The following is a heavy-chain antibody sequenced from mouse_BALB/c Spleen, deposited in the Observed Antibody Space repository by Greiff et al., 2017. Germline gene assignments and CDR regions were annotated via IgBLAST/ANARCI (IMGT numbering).Heavy chain of an antibody. V-gene: IGHV5-6-3*01. CDR3: AVFDY. CDR2: INSNGGST. Sequence: EVMLVESGGDLVKPGGSLKLSCAASGFTFSSYGMSWVRQTPDKRLELVATINSNGGSTYYPDSVKGRFTISRDNAKNTLYLQMSSLKSEDTAMYYCAVFDYWGQGTTLTVSS. CDR1: GFTFSSYG. J-gene: IGHJ2*01.